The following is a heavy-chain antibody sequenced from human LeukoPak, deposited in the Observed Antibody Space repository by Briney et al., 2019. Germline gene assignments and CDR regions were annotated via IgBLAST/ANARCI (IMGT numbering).Heavy chain of an antibody. Sequence: PGGSLRLSCAASGFTFSSYWISWVRQAPGKGLEWVANRNQDGSEKYYMDSVKGRFTISRDNAKNSLYLQMNSLRAEDTAVYYCARSVGYCSGGTCYSFDYWGQGTLVTVSS. CDR2: RNQDGSEK. J-gene: IGHJ4*02. V-gene: IGHV3-7*01. CDR1: GFTFSSYW. D-gene: IGHD2-15*01. CDR3: ARSVGYCSGGTCYSFDY.